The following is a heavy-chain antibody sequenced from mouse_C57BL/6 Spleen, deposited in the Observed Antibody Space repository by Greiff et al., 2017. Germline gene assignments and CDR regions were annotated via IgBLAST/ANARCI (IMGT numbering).Heavy chain of an antibody. J-gene: IGHJ1*03. V-gene: IGHV1-78*01. CDR2: IYPRDGST. D-gene: IGHD2-4*01. Sequence: VQLQQSDAELVKPGASVKISCKVSGYTFTDHTIHWMKRRPEQGLEWIGYIYPRDGSTKYNEKFKGKATLTADKSSSTAYMQLNSLTSEDSAVYFCARGIYYDSWYFDVWGTGTTVTVSS. CDR1: GYTFTDHT. CDR3: ARGIYYDSWYFDV.